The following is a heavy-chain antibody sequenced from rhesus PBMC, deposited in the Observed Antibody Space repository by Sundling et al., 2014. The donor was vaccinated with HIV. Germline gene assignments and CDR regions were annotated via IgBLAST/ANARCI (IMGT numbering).Heavy chain of an antibody. V-gene: IGHV4-99*01. CDR2: IYGNSGST. D-gene: IGHD6-25*01. CDR3: ARGYSGSWKMDFDY. Sequence: QVQLQESGPGLVKPSETLSLTCAVSGYSISSGYYWGWIRQPPGKGLEWIGYIYGNSGSTKYNPSLKNRVSISKDTSKNQFYLNLSSVTAADTAVYYCARGYSGSWKMDFDYWGQGVLVTVSS. CDR1: GYSISSGYY. J-gene: IGHJ4*01.